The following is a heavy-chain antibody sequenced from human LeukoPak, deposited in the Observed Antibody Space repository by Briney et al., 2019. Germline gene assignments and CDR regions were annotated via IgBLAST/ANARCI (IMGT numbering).Heavy chain of an antibody. D-gene: IGHD4-17*01. Sequence: ASVKVSYKASGYTFIGYYMHWVRQAPGQGLEWMGWTDPNSGDTKYAQNFQGRVTMTRDTSIRTAYMELSRLISDDTAVYYCARESGHGAYVGYWGQGTLVTVSS. CDR1: GYTFIGYY. J-gene: IGHJ4*02. CDR2: TDPNSGDT. V-gene: IGHV1-2*02. CDR3: ARESGHGAYVGY.